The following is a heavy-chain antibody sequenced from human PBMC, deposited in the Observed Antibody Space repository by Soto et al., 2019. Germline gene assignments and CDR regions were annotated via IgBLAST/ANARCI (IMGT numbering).Heavy chain of an antibody. CDR3: ARAQLDYDFWSGYYSAQYYFDY. CDR2: ISAYNGNT. Sequence: QVQLVQSGAEVKKPGASVKVSCKASGYTFTSYGISWVRQAPGQGLEWMGWISAYNGNTNYAQKLQGRVTMTTDTSTSTAYMELRCLRSDDTAVYYCARAQLDYDFWSGYYSAQYYFDYWGQGTLVTVSS. V-gene: IGHV1-18*01. D-gene: IGHD3-3*01. J-gene: IGHJ4*02. CDR1: GYTFTSYG.